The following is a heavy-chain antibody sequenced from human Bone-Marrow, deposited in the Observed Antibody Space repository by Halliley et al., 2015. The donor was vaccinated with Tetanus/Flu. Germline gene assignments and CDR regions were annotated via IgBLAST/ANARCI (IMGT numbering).Heavy chain of an antibody. J-gene: IGHJ2*01. CDR3: ARDTYGSTRYYPYFDL. CDR2: IYYSGNT. V-gene: IGHV4-31*02. Sequence: YIYYSGNTYHNPSLKSRVTISVALSKNQFSLNLTSVTAADTAVYYCARDTYGSTRYYPYFDLWGRGTLVSVSS. D-gene: IGHD3-10*01.